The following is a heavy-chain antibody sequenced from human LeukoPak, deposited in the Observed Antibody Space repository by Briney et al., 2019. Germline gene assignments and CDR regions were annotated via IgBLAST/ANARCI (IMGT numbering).Heavy chain of an antibody. CDR2: IRGSGTT. D-gene: IGHD3-9*01. CDR3: TTAARRYDILTGLEESWFDP. J-gene: IGHJ5*02. CDR1: GFTFADYT. Sequence: GGSLRLSCTTSGFTFADYTMHWFRQAPGKGLESVGFIRGSGTTQYAASVRGRFTISRDDSKNTLYLQMNSLKTEDTAVYYCTTAARRYDILTGLEESWFDPWGQGTLVTVSS. V-gene: IGHV3-49*03.